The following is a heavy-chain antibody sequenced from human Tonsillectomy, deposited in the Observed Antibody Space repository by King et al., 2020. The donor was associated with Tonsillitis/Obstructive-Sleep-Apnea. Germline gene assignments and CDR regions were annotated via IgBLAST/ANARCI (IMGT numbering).Heavy chain of an antibody. CDR1: GFTFSSYS. D-gene: IGHD6-13*01. J-gene: IGHJ4*02. CDR2: ISSSSSYI. CDR3: ARDGRDIAAAGTYDY. V-gene: IGHV3-21*01. Sequence: QLVQSGGGLVKPGGSLRLSCAASGFTFSSYSMNWVRQAPGKGLEWVSSISSSSSYIYYADSVKGRFTISRDNAKNSLYLQMNSLRAEDTAGYYCARDGRDIAAAGTYDYWGQGTLVTVSS.